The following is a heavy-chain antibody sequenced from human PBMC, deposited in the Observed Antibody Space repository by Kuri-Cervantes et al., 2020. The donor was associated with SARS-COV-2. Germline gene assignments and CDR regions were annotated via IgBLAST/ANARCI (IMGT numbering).Heavy chain of an antibody. CDR3: ARESALLSLDY. CDR1: GFTFSSYS. Sequence: ETLSLTCAASGFTFSSYSMNWVRQAPEKGLEWVSSISSSSSYIYYADSVKGRFTISRDNAKNSLYLRMNSLRAEDTAVYYCARESALLSLDYWGQGTLVTVSS. J-gene: IGHJ4*02. CDR2: ISSSSSYI. V-gene: IGHV3-21*01. D-gene: IGHD2-8*01.